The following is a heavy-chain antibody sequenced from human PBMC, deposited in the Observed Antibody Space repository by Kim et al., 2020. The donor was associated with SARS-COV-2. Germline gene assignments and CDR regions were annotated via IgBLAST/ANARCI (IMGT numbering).Heavy chain of an antibody. V-gene: IGHV4-39*01. D-gene: IGHD3-10*01. J-gene: IGHJ6*02. CDR3: ARHPLWFGELLGLYYYGMDV. CDR2: IYYNGNT. Sequence: SETLSLTCTVSGGSISSSSYYWGWIRQPPGKGLEWIGSIYYNGNTYYNPSLKSRVTISVDTSKNQFSLKLSSVTAADTAVYYCARHPLWFGELLGLYYYGMDVWGQGTTVTDSS. CDR1: GGSISSSSYY.